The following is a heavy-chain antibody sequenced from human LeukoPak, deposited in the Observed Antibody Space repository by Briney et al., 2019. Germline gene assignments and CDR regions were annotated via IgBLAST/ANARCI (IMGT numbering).Heavy chain of an antibody. D-gene: IGHD3-3*01. CDR3: ASYSSGYYWNWFDP. CDR2: ISSSSSYI. Sequence: PGGSLRLSCAASGFTFSSYSMNWVRQAPGKGLEWVSSISSSSSYIYYADSVKGRFTISRDNAKNSLYLQMNSLRAEDTAVYYCASYSSGYYWNWFDPWGQGTLVTVSS. J-gene: IGHJ5*02. V-gene: IGHV3-21*01. CDR1: GFTFSSYS.